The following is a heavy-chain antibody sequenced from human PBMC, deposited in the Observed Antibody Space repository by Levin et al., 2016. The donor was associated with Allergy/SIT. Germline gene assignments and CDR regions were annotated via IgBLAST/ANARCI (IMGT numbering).Heavy chain of an antibody. V-gene: IGHV1-69*01. CDR2: IIPIFGTA. J-gene: IGHJ6*02. D-gene: IGHD2-15*01. CDR3: ARAGHLGYCSGGSCRGDYYYGMDV. Sequence: WVRQAPGQGLEWMGGIIPIFGTANYAQKFQGRVTITADESTSTAYMELSSLRSEDTAVYYCARAGHLGYCSGGSCRGDYYYGMDVWGQGTTVTVSS.